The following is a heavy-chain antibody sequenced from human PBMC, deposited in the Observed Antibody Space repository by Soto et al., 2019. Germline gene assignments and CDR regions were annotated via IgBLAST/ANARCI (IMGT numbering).Heavy chain of an antibody. CDR2: INPSSGTT. D-gene: IGHD1-26*01. J-gene: IGHJ4*02. V-gene: IGHV1-46*01. CDR3: ARSLGETTSLFDY. Sequence: QVQLVQSGAEMKHPGASVKLSCQASGYIFIHCFMPWVRLAPGQGLAWMGGINPSSGTTTYAQKFQGRVTVTRDTSTSTVYMELSSLGSGDTAMYYCARSLGETTSLFDYWGQGSLVTVSA. CDR1: GYIFIHCF.